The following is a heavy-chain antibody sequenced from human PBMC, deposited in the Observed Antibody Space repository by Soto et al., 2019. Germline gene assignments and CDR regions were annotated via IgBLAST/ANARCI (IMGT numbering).Heavy chain of an antibody. CDR3: AKEPSVTYSGYDAFDI. CDR1: GFAFSSYE. CDR2: INSGRSSI. Sequence: PXVCLRLSFAASGFAFSSYEMDWVRQAPGKGLEWVAYINSGRSSIYYGDSVKGRFTISRDDAKNSLYLQMNSLRAEDTAVYYRAKEPSVTYSGYDAFDIWGQGTMVTVSS. J-gene: IGHJ3*02. V-gene: IGHV3-48*03. D-gene: IGHD5-12*01.